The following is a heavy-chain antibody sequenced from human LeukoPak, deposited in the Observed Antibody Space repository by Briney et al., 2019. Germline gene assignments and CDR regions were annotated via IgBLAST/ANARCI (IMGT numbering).Heavy chain of an antibody. CDR2: INPNSGGT. Sequence: ASVKVSCKASGYTFTSYYMHWVQQAPGQGLEWMGWINPNSGGTNYAQKFQGRVTMTRDTSISTAYMELSRLRSDDTAVYYCARVLSQHWGWAYWGQGTLVTVSS. V-gene: IGHV1-2*02. J-gene: IGHJ4*02. CDR3: ARVLSQHWGWAY. D-gene: IGHD7-27*01. CDR1: GYTFTSYY.